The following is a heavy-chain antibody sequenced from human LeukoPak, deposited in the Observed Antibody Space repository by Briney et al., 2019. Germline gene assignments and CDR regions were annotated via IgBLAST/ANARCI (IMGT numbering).Heavy chain of an antibody. CDR2: IYPGDSDT. D-gene: IGHD3-22*01. CDR1: GYSFTSYW. Sequence: GESLKISCKGPGYSFTSYWIGWVRQMPGKGLEWMGIIYPGDSDTRYSPSFQGQVTISADKSISTAYLQWSSLKASDTAMYYCARRRYYDSSGYYLDYWGQGTLVTVSS. J-gene: IGHJ4*02. V-gene: IGHV5-51*01. CDR3: ARRRYYDSSGYYLDY.